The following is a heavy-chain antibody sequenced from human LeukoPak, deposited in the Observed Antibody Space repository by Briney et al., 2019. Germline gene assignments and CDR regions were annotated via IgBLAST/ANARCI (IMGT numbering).Heavy chain of an antibody. V-gene: IGHV3-7*01. CDR3: ARDRSTDFWSGYYTNYFDY. Sequence: PGGSLRLSCAASGFTFSDYYMNWIRQAPGKGLEWVATIKQDGSEKYSVDSVKGRFTISRDNAKNSLYLQLNSLRAEDTAVYYCARDRSTDFWSGYYTNYFDYWGQGTLVTVSS. CDR2: IKQDGSEK. CDR1: GFTFSDYY. J-gene: IGHJ4*02. D-gene: IGHD3-3*01.